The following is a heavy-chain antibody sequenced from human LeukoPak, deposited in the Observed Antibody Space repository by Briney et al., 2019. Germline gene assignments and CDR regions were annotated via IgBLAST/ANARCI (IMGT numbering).Heavy chain of an antibody. CDR3: ARGTALHSATYS. D-gene: IGHD1-26*01. Sequence: GGSLRLSCAASGFTFITSEMNWVRQAPGKGLEWVSYISSSGNTIYYADSLKGRFTISRDNVKNSLYLHMNSLRAKDTAVYYCARGTALHSATYSWGRGTLVTVSS. J-gene: IGHJ1*01. V-gene: IGHV3-48*03. CDR2: ISSSGNTI. CDR1: GFTFITSE.